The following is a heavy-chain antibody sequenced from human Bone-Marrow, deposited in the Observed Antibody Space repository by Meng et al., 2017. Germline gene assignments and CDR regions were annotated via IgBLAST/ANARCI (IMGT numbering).Heavy chain of an antibody. V-gene: IGHV3-7*01. J-gene: IGHJ4*02. CDR1: GFTFSNYW. CDR3: ARDLRGPSSY. Sequence: GESLKISCAGSGFTFSNYWMSWVRQAPGKGLECVAYIKEDGSEKYYVDSVKGRFTISRDNAKNSLYLHMSSLRAEDTDVYYCARDLRGPSSYWGQGTLVTVSS. D-gene: IGHD3-16*01. CDR2: IKEDGSEK.